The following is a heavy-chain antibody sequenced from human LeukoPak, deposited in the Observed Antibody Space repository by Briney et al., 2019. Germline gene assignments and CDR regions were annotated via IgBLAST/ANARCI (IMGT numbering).Heavy chain of an antibody. CDR2: INAGNGDT. CDR3: ARDIPTSSGWYGAFDI. D-gene: IGHD6-19*01. V-gene: IGHV1-3*03. J-gene: IGHJ3*02. Sequence: ASVKVSCKASGYTFTSYTMHWVRQAPGQRLEWMGWINAGNGDTKYSQEFQDRVTITRDTSAITAYMELSSLRSEDMAVYYCARDIPTSSGWYGAFDIWGQGTMVTVSS. CDR1: GYTFTSYT.